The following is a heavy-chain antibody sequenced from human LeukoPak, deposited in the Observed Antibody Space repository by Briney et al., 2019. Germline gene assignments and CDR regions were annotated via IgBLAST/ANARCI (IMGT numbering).Heavy chain of an antibody. D-gene: IGHD3-16*02. CDR3: ARDRYRGQTYYYYYMDV. Sequence: SQTLSLTCTVSGFSISSGSYYWSWMRQPAGKGLVWIGRIYTSGNTNYNPSLKRLVTISVDTSKNQFSLKLSSVTAADTAVYYCARDRYRGQTYYYYYMDVWGKGTTVTVFS. J-gene: IGHJ6*03. CDR1: GFSISSGSYY. V-gene: IGHV4-61*02. CDR2: IYTSGNT.